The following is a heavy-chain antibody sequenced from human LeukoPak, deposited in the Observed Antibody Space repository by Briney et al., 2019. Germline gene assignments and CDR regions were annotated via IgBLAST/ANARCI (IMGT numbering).Heavy chain of an antibody. CDR1: GFTFSSYA. Sequence: GTSLRLSCAASGFTFSSYAMHWVRQAPGKGLEYVSAIGGNGGSTYYANSVKGRFTISRDNSKNTLYLQMGSLRAEDMAVYYCARDRELLWFGSALDVWGKGTTVTISS. J-gene: IGHJ6*04. CDR2: IGGNGGST. CDR3: ARDRELLWFGSALDV. D-gene: IGHD3-10*01. V-gene: IGHV3-64*01.